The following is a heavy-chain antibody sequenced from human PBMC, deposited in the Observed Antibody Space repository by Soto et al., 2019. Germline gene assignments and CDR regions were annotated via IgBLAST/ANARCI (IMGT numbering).Heavy chain of an antibody. CDR3: ARVWYDILTGYLGLDV. D-gene: IGHD3-9*01. V-gene: IGHV3-48*03. J-gene: IGHJ6*02. CDR2: ISSSGSTI. Sequence: EVQLVESGGGLVQPGGSLRLSCAASGFTFSSYEMNWVRQAPGKGLEWVSYISSSGSTIYYADSVKGRFTISRDNAKNSLYLQMNSLIAEDTAVYYCARVWYDILTGYLGLDVWGQGTTVTVSS. CDR1: GFTFSSYE.